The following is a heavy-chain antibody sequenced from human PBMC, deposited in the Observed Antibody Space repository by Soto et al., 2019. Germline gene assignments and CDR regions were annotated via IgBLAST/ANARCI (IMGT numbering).Heavy chain of an antibody. V-gene: IGHV1-46*01. CDR2: INPASGST. Sequence: QVQLVQSGAEVKKPGASVKLSCKTSGFTFTQYYIHWVRQAPGQGLEWLAIINPASGSTNYAHDFKGRVTLTMDTSATTVYMELSGLRAEDAAIFDCARDLAAGAHWGQGTLVTVSS. CDR3: ARDLAAGAH. CDR1: GFTFTQYY. D-gene: IGHD6-13*01. J-gene: IGHJ4*02.